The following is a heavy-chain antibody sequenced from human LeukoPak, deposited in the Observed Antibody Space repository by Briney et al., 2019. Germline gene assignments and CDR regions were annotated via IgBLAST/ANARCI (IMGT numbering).Heavy chain of an antibody. V-gene: IGHV3-9*01. CDR2: INWNSDTR. D-gene: IGHD6-19*01. CDR3: AKEVDEAGAGNNWFHP. CDR1: GFTFDDFA. Sequence: GRSLRLSCAASGFTFDDFAMHWVRQAPGKGLEWVSGINWNSDTRAYADSVKGRFTISRDNAKNFVYLQMSSLRAEDTAFYYFAKEVDEAGAGNNWFHPWGQGTLVTVSS. J-gene: IGHJ5*02.